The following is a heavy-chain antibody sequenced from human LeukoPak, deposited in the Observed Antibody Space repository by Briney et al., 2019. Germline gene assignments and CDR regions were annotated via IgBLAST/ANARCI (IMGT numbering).Heavy chain of an antibody. CDR2: INPNSGGT. J-gene: IGHJ3*02. CDR1: GYTFTGYY. V-gene: IGHV1-2*02. Sequence: ASVKVSCKASGYTFTGYYMHWVRQAPGQGLEWMGWINPNSGGTNYAQKFQGRVTMTRDTSISTAYMELSRLRSDDTAVYYCARGQYSHGSGSYYPLGAFDIWGQGTMVTVSS. CDR3: ARGQYSHGSGSYYPLGAFDI. D-gene: IGHD1-26*01.